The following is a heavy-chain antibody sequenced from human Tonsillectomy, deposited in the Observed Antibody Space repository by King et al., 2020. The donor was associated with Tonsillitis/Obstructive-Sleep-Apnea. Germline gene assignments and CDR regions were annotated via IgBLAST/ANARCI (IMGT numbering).Heavy chain of an antibody. J-gene: IGHJ5*02. CDR1: GGSISSSNNY. Sequence: QLQESGPGLVKPSETLSLTCTVSGGSISSSNNYWGWIRQPPGKGLEWIGSIYYSGSTYYNPSLKSRVTISVDTYKKQFSLKLSSVTAADTAVYYCANNPDYYDSNGYYNWCHPWGQGTLVTVSS. D-gene: IGHD3-22*01. V-gene: IGHV4-39*01. CDR2: IYYSGST. CDR3: ANNPDYYDSNGYYNWCHP.